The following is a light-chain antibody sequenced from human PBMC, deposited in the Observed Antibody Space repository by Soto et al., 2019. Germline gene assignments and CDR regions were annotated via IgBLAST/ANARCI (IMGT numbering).Light chain of an antibody. CDR1: QSVENSH. Sequence: ETVLTQSPGTLYFSPGERGTLAGGASQSVENSHVAWYQQRRGLPPRLLIYGASNRATGIPDRFSGSGSGADFTLTISRLEPEDFAVYFCQQYGNSPPGTFGQGTRLEN. V-gene: IGKV3-20*01. J-gene: IGKJ5*01. CDR2: GAS. CDR3: QQYGNSPPGT.